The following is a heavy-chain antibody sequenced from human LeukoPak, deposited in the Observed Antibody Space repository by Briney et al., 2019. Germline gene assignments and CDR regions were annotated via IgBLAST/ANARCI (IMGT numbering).Heavy chain of an antibody. J-gene: IGHJ2*01. CDR2: IHDSGST. V-gene: IGHV4-30-4*07. CDR3: ARGLVYPWYFDL. CDR1: GDSISSGGYS. Sequence: SETLSLTCAVSGDSISSGGYSWSWIRQTPGKGLEWIAYIHDSGSTYNNPSLKSRLSISVDTSKNQFSLKLSSVTAADTAVYYCARGLVYPWYFDLWGRGTLVTVSS. D-gene: IGHD3-16*01.